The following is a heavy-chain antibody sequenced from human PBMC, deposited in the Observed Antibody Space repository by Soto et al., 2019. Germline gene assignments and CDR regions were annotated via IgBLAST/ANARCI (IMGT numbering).Heavy chain of an antibody. CDR1: GGSISSSY. Sequence: PSETLSLTCTVSGGSISSSYWSWIRQPPEKGLEWIGFIYYSGSTNYNPSLMSRVTISVDRSKSQFSLKLSSVTAADTAVYYCARSQTTVTSYDYWGQGTLVTVSS. V-gene: IGHV4-59*12. D-gene: IGHD4-17*01. J-gene: IGHJ4*02. CDR3: ARSQTTVTSYDY. CDR2: IYYSGST.